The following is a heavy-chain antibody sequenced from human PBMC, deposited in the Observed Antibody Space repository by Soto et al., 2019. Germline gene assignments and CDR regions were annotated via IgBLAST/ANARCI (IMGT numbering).Heavy chain of an antibody. CDR3: AAYCSSNNCPDS. CDR1: GGSISSYY. Sequence: PSETLSLTCNVSGGSISSYYWNWIRQPPQKGLEWIGYIYSSGSPSYNPSLKSRVTISVDTSKNQFSLKLSSVTAADTAVYFCAAYCSSNNCPDSWGQGTLVTVSS. V-gene: IGHV4-59*01. J-gene: IGHJ5*01. D-gene: IGHD2-2*01. CDR2: IYSSGSP.